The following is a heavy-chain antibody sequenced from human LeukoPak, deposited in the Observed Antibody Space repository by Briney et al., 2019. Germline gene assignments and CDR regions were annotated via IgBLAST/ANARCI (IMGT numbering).Heavy chain of an antibody. V-gene: IGHV1-69*13. CDR3: ARNNYYEQKRFDY. CDR2: IIPIFGTA. Sequence: SVKVSCKASGGTFSSYAISWVRQAPGQGLEWMGGIIPIFGTANYAQKFQGRVTITADESTSTAYMELSSLRSEDTAVYYCARNNYYEQKRFDYWGQGTLVTVSS. D-gene: IGHD3-22*01. CDR1: GGTFSSYA. J-gene: IGHJ4*02.